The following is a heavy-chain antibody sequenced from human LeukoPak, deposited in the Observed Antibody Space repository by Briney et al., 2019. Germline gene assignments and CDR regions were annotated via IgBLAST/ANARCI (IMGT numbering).Heavy chain of an antibody. CDR2: INHSGST. Sequence: SETLSLTCAVYGGSFSGYYWSWIRQPPGKGLEWIGEINHSGSTNYNPSLKSRVTISVDTSKNQFSLKLSSVTAADTAVYYCAREGFTMVRGVIRDWGQGTLVTVSS. J-gene: IGHJ4*02. CDR3: AREGFTMVRGVIRD. D-gene: IGHD3-10*01. CDR1: GGSFSGYY. V-gene: IGHV4-34*01.